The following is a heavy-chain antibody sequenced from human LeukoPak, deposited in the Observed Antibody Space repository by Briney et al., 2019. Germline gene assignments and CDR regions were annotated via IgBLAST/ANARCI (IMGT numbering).Heavy chain of an antibody. Sequence: GGSLRLSCAASGFTFSIYGMHWVRQAPGKGLEWVAVISYDGSNKYYADSVKGRFTISRDNSKNTLYLQMNSLRAEDTAVYYCAKDLRLVRVLDYWGQGTLVTVSS. CDR2: ISYDGSNK. CDR1: GFTFSIYG. CDR3: AKDLRLVRVLDY. V-gene: IGHV3-30*18. D-gene: IGHD6-19*01. J-gene: IGHJ4*02.